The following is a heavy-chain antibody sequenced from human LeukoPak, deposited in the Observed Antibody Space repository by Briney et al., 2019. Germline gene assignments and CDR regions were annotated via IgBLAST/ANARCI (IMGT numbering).Heavy chain of an antibody. CDR3: GRGWAVDF. D-gene: IGHD5-24*01. Sequence: ETLSLTCTVSGGSISSSSYYWGWIRQPPGKGLECVANIKQDGIEKYYLDSVKGRFTISRDNAKNSVYLQMNSLRVEDTAVYYCGRGWAVDFWGQGTLVTVSS. CDR2: IKQDGIEK. V-gene: IGHV3-7*01. CDR1: GGSISSSSYY. J-gene: IGHJ4*02.